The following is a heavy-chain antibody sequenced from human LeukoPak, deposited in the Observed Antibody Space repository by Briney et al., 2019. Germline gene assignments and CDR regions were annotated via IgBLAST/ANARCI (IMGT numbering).Heavy chain of an antibody. Sequence: SETLSLTCPVSGGSISSYYWSWIRQPPGKGLEWIGYIYYSGSTNYNPSLKSRVTISVDTSKNQFSLKLSSVTAADTAVYYCARRYSSGWSNWFDPWGQGTLVTVSS. CDR2: IYYSGST. CDR3: ARRYSSGWSNWFDP. D-gene: IGHD6-19*01. J-gene: IGHJ5*02. V-gene: IGHV4-59*08. CDR1: GGSISSYY.